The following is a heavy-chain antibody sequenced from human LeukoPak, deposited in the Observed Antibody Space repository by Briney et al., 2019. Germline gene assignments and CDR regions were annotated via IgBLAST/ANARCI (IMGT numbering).Heavy chain of an antibody. CDR3: ARDLRLPDYYYYMDV. CDR1: GGSISSGGYS. CDR2: IYYSGST. Sequence: PSETLSLTCAVSGGSISSGGYSWSWIRQPPGKGLEWIGYIYYSGSTYYNPSLKSRVTISVDTSKNQFSLKLSSVTAADTAVYYCARDLRLPDYYYYMDVWGKGTTVTVSS. J-gene: IGHJ6*03. V-gene: IGHV4-30-4*07.